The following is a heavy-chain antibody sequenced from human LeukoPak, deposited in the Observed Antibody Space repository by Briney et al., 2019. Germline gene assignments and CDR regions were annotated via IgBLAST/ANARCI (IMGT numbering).Heavy chain of an antibody. Sequence: GASVTVSCKASGYTFTSYGISWVRQAPGQGLEWMGWISAYNGNTNYAQKLQGRVTMTTDTSTSTAYMELRSLRSDDTAVYYCARVRTTLYYDFWSGYDYWGQGTLVTVSS. J-gene: IGHJ4*02. CDR1: GYTFTSYG. CDR2: ISAYNGNT. V-gene: IGHV1-18*01. D-gene: IGHD3-3*01. CDR3: ARVRTTLYYDFWSGYDY.